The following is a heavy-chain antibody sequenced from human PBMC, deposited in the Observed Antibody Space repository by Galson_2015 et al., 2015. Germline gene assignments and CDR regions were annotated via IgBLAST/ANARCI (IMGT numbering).Heavy chain of an antibody. Sequence: SVKVSCKASGGTFSSYAISWVRQAPGQGLEWMGGIVPIFGTANYAQKFQGRVTITADESTSSTYMELSSLSSEDTAVYYCARVRAREANGKYHFESWGQGTLVTVSS. D-gene: IGHD2-2*01. CDR3: ARVRAREANGKYHFES. J-gene: IGHJ4*02. CDR2: IVPIFGTA. CDR1: GGTFSSYA. V-gene: IGHV1-69*13.